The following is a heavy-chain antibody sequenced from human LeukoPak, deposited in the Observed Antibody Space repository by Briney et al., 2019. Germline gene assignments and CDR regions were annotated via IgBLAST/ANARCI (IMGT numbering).Heavy chain of an antibody. CDR3: AKSVRGYTYYFDC. J-gene: IGHJ4*02. D-gene: IGHD5-12*01. CDR1: GFXFNNYA. V-gene: IGHV3-23*01. Sequence: GGSLRLSCAASGFXFNNYAISWVRQAPGKGLEWVSTISGSGSNTYYADSVKGRFTISRDNSKNTLYLQMNSLRAEDTAVYYCAKSVRGYTYYFDCWGQGTLVTVSS. CDR2: ISGSGSNT.